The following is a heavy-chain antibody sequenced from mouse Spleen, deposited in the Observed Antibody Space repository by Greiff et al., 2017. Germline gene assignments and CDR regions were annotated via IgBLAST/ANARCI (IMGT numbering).Heavy chain of an antibody. CDR1: GFSLTSYG. CDR3: ARVSYYAMDY. V-gene: IGHV2-9*02. Sequence: QVQLKQSGPGLVAPSQSLSITCTVSGFSLTSYGVHWVRQPPGKGLEWLGVIWAGGSTNYNSALMSRLSISKDNSKSQVFLKMNSLQTDDTARYYCARVSYYAMDYWGQGTSVTVSS. CDR2: IWAGGST. J-gene: IGHJ4*01.